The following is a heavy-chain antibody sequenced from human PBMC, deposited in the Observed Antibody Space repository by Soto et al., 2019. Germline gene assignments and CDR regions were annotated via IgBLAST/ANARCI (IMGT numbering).Heavy chain of an antibody. V-gene: IGHV4-34*01. CDR3: ARGRLPYYYYYGMDV. CDR1: GGSFSGYF. Sequence: SETLSLTCAVYGGSFSGYFWSWIRQSPGKGLEWIGQINHGGNTNYHPSLKSRVTISVDTSKNQFSLKLTSVTAADTAMYYCARGRLPYYYYYGMDVWGEGTTVTVSS. J-gene: IGHJ6*04. CDR2: INHGGNT. D-gene: IGHD2-21*02.